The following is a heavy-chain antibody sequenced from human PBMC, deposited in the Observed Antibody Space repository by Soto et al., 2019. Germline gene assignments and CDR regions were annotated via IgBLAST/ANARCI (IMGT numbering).Heavy chain of an antibody. CDR2: VDYSGTA. D-gene: IGHD5-18*01. CDR3: ARADTAMTTPFDY. V-gene: IGHV4-59*12. CDR1: GGSISNFY. Sequence: SETLSLTCTVSGGSISNFYWSWIRQPPGKGLEWIGYVDYSGTANHNPSLKSRVSMSVDTSKNQLSLKVTSVTAADTAMYYCARADTAMTTPFDYWGQGTLVTVSS. J-gene: IGHJ4*02.